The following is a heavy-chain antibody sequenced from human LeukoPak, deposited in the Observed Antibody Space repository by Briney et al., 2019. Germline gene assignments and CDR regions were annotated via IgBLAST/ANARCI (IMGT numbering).Heavy chain of an antibody. CDR2: IIPVLGVS. CDR3: ARDYSPHIVVVPGY. J-gene: IGHJ4*02. Sequence: ASVKVSCKASGGSFSSYVITWVRQAPGQGLEWMGRIIPVLGVSNFAQKFQGRVTITADKSTNTAHMELSRLESGDTAVYYCARDYSPHIVVVPGYWGQGTLVTVSS. CDR1: GGSFSSYV. D-gene: IGHD2-2*01. V-gene: IGHV1-69*04.